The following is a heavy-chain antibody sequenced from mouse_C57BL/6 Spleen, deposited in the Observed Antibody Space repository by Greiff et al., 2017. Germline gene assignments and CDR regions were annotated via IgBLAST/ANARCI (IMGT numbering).Heavy chain of an antibody. V-gene: IGHV1-42*01. D-gene: IGHD1-1*01. Sequence: EVQLQQSGPELVKPGASVTISCKASGYSFTGYYMNWVKQSPEKSLEWIGEINPSTGGTASNQTFKAKATLTVDKSSSTAYMQLKSLTSEDAAVYYCARDYYGSSYENYFDYWGQGTTLTVSS. J-gene: IGHJ2*01. CDR2: INPSTGGT. CDR1: GYSFTGYY. CDR3: ARDYYGSSYENYFDY.